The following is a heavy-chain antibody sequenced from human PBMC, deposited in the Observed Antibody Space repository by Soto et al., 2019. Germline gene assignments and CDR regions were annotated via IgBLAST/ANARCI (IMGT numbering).Heavy chain of an antibody. J-gene: IGHJ4*02. CDR2: ISSSGSNK. V-gene: IGHV3-30*04. CDR1: GFTLRSYA. CDR3: ARAGGGVIPGYFDY. Sequence: WGSLILSFASSGFTLRSYAMHWVRQAPGKGLEWVAVISSSGSNKYYADSVKGRLTIYRDNSKNTLYLQMNRLRAEDTAGYYGARAGGGVIPGYFDYWGQGTLVTVS. D-gene: IGHD3-16*02.